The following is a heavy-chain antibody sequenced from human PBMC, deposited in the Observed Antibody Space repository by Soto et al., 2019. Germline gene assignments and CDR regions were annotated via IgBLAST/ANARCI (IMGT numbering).Heavy chain of an antibody. CDR2: ISGSGGST. CDR1: GFTFSSYA. J-gene: IGHJ4*02. V-gene: IGHV3-23*01. D-gene: IGHD3-3*01. CDR3: AKDGYYDFWSGCD. Sequence: EVQLLESGGGFVQPGGSLRLSCAASGFTFSSYAMSWVRQAPGKGLEWVSAISGSGGSTYYADSVKGRFTISRDNSKNTLYLQMNSLRAEDTAVYYCAKDGYYDFWSGCDWGQGTLVTVSS.